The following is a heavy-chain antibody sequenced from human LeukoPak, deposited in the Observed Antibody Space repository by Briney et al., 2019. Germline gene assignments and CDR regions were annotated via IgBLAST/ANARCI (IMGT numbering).Heavy chain of an antibody. V-gene: IGHV4-39*07. CDR2: IYYSGST. J-gene: IGHJ4*02. CDR1: GGSISSSSYY. Sequence: IPSETLSLTCTVSGGSISSSSYYWGWIRQPPGKGLEWIGSIYYSGSTYDNPSLKSRVTISVDTSKNQFSLKLSSVTAADTAMYYCARGRPYFDYWGQGTLVTVSS. CDR3: ARGRPYFDY.